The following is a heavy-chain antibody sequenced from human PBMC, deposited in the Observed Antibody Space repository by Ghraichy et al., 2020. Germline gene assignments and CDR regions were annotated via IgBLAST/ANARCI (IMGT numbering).Heavy chain of an antibody. J-gene: IGHJ5*02. CDR2: ISAYNGNT. CDR1: GYTFTSYG. Sequence: ASVKVSCKASGYTFTSYGISWVRQAPGQGLEWMGWISAYNGNTNYAQKLQGRVTMTTDTSTSTAYMELRSLRSDDTAVYYCARDMIGGFRELSYLGWFDPWGQGTLVTVSS. CDR3: ARDMIGGFRELSYLGWFDP. V-gene: IGHV1-18*01. D-gene: IGHD3-10*01.